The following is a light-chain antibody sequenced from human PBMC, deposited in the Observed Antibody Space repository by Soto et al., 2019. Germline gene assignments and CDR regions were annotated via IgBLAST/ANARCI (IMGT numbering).Light chain of an antibody. V-gene: IGKV3-11*01. CDR2: DAS. J-gene: IGKJ4*01. CDR1: RTVGSY. Sequence: ENLFAQSSTPPVLSPGARGTHPFKASRTVGSYLAWYQQKPGQAPTLLIYDASTRATGVPARFSGSGPGTDFTPTISSLEPEDFAVYYCQHRSSWPRLAFGGGTKVDIK. CDR3: QHRSSWPRLA.